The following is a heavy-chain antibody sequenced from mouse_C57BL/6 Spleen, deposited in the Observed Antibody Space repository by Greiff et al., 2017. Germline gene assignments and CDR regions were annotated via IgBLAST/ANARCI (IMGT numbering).Heavy chain of an antibody. CDR1: GYAFTNYL. J-gene: IGHJ2*01. Sequence: VQLQESGAELVRPGTSVKVSCKASGYAFTNYLIEGVKQRPGQGLEWIGVINPGSGGTNYNEKFKGKATLTADKSSSTAYMQLSSLTSEDSAVYFCARGYEGYFDYWGQGTTLTVSA. V-gene: IGHV1-54*01. CDR3: ARGYEGYFDY. D-gene: IGHD2-3*01. CDR2: INPGSGGT.